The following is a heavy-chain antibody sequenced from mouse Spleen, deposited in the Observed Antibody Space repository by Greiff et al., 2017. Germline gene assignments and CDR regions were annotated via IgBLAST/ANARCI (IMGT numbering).Heavy chain of an antibody. D-gene: IGHD1-1*01. J-gene: IGHJ2*01. Sequence: QVQLQQSGPGLVQPSQSLSITCTVSGFSLTSYGVHWVRQSPGKGLEWLGVIWSGGSTDYNAAFISRLSISKDNSKSQVFFKMNSLQANDTAIYYCARNFPLYGSSYDYFDYWGQGTTLTVSS. CDR1: GFSLTSYG. V-gene: IGHV2-2*02. CDR3: ARNFPLYGSSYDYFDY. CDR2: IWSGGST.